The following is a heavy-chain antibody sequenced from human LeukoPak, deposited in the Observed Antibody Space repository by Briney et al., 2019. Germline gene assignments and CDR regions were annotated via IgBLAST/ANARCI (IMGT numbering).Heavy chain of an antibody. Sequence: SETLSLTCTVSGVSISSYYWSWIRQPPGKGLECIGYIYYSGSTNYNPSLKSRVTISVDTSKNQFSLKRSSVTAADTAVYYCAREGLERQLSWFDPWGQGTLVTVSS. CDR3: AREGLERQLSWFDP. CDR2: IYYSGST. V-gene: IGHV4-59*12. D-gene: IGHD1-1*01. J-gene: IGHJ5*02. CDR1: GVSISSYY.